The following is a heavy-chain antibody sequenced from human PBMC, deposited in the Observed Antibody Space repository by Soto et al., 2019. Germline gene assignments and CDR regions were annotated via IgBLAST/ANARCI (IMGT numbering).Heavy chain of an antibody. J-gene: IGHJ4*02. Sequence: GEFLKISCRGSGYGFNTNWFGWVRQLPGRGLEWVGIMYPGDSDTRYNPSLQGHVTLSVDVTVSTAFLQWRSLETSDTGMYFCARLPRDCNKTSCYYADHWGQGTQVTVSS. V-gene: IGHV5-51*01. CDR2: MYPGDSDT. CDR3: ARLPRDCNKTSCYYADH. CDR1: GYGFNTNW. D-gene: IGHD3-3*01.